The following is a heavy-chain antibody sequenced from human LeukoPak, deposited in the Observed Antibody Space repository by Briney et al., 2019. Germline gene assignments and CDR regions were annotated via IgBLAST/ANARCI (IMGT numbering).Heavy chain of an antibody. CDR2: FDPEDGET. CDR1: GYTLTELS. D-gene: IGHD6-13*01. CDR3: ATDIREQQLVQEHY. V-gene: IGHV1-24*01. J-gene: IGHJ4*02. Sequence: ASVKVSCKVSGYTLTELSMHWVRQAPGKGLEWMGGFDPEDGETIYAQKFQGRVTMTEDTSTDTAYMELSSLRSEDTAVYYCATDIREQQLVQEHYWGQGTLVTVSS.